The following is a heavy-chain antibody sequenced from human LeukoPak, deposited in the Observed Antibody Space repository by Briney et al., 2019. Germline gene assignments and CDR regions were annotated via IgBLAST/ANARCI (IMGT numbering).Heavy chain of an antibody. CDR1: GYTFTTYY. CDR2: INPDSGST. D-gene: IGHD2-21*01. V-gene: IGHV1-46*01. Sequence: GASVKVSCKASGYTFTTYYMHWVRQAPGQGLEWMGIINPDSGSTNYAQNFQGRVTMTRDTSTSTVYMELSSLRSEDTAVYYCARDLQARVALYSPDFWGQGTLVTVSS. CDR3: ARDLQARVALYSPDF. J-gene: IGHJ4*02.